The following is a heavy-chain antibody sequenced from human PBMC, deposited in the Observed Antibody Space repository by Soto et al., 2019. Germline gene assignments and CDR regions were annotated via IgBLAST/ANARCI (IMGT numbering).Heavy chain of an antibody. V-gene: IGHV4-39*01. CDR1: GGLLNNARY. J-gene: IGHJ6*02. CDR3: ARHGVTLVRGGLDV. D-gene: IGHD3-10*01. Sequence: PSETLSLTCNVSGGLLNNARYWGWIRQPPGKGLEWIGSMYHSGTNYANPSLKGRVTMSVDTSKNQFSLRLNSVTAADTAIYYCARHGVTLVRGGLDVWGHGTPVTVSS. CDR2: MYHSGTN.